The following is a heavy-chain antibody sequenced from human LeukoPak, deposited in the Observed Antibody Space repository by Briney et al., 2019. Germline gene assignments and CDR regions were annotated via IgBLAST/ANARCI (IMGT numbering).Heavy chain of an antibody. J-gene: IGHJ4*02. Sequence: GGSLRLSCAASGFTFSSYWMHWVRQAPGKGLEWVSSISGSGGTTYYADSVKGRFTISRDNSKNTLSLQMNSLRAEDTAVYYCAKNRYGDYASDYWGQGTLVTVSS. V-gene: IGHV3-23*01. CDR3: AKNRYGDYASDY. D-gene: IGHD4-17*01. CDR1: GFTFSSYW. CDR2: ISGSGGTT.